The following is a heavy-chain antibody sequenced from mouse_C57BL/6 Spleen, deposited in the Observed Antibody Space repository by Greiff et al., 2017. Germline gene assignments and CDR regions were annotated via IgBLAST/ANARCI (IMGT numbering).Heavy chain of an antibody. J-gene: IGHJ4*01. V-gene: IGHV1-80*01. CDR1: GYAFSSYW. D-gene: IGHD1-1*01. CDR3: ARRGYGSSYYYAIED. Sequence: VQLQESGAELVKPGASVKISCKASGYAFSSYWMNWVKQRPGKGLEWIGQIYPGDGDTNYNGKFKGKATLTADKSSSPAYMQLSSLTYEDSVVYCGARRGYGSSYYYAIEDWGQGTSVTVSA. CDR2: IYPGDGDT.